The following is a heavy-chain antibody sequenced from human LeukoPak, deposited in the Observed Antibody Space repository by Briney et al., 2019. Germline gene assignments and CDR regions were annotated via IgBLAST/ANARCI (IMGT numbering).Heavy chain of an antibody. CDR3: TTYYDFWSGDY. Sequence: GGCLRLSCTASGFTFGVYAMSWVRQAPGKGLEWVGFIRSKAYGGTTEYAASVKGRFTISRDDSKSIAYLQMNSLKTEDTAVYYCTTYYDFWSGDYWGQGTLVTVSS. V-gene: IGHV3-49*04. CDR2: IRSKAYGGTT. J-gene: IGHJ4*02. CDR1: GFTFGVYA. D-gene: IGHD3-3*01.